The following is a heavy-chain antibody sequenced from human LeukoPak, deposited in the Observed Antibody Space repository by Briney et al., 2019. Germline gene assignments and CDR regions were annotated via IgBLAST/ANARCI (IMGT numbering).Heavy chain of an antibody. CDR3: ARDYYDSSGYYYY. D-gene: IGHD3-22*01. Sequence: SETLSLTCTVSGYSISSGSYYWSWIRQPAGKGLEWIGRIYTSGSTNYNPSLKSRVTISVDTSKNQFSLKLSSVTAAGTAVYYCARDYYDSSGYYYYWGQGTLVTVSS. V-gene: IGHV4-61*02. CDR2: IYTSGST. J-gene: IGHJ4*02. CDR1: GYSISSGSYY.